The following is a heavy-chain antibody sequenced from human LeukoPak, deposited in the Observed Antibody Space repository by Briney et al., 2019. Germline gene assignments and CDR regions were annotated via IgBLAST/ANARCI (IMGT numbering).Heavy chain of an antibody. V-gene: IGHV3-48*01. CDR2: ISSGSSTI. J-gene: IGHJ4*02. CDR3: ARGARGFWSGYYDY. Sequence: GGSLRPSCAASGFTFSSYSMNWVRQAPGKGLEWVSYISSGSSTIYYTDSVKGRFTISRDNAKNSLYLQMNSLRAEDTAVYYCARGARGFWSGYYDYWGQGTLVTVSS. CDR1: GFTFSSYS. D-gene: IGHD3-3*01.